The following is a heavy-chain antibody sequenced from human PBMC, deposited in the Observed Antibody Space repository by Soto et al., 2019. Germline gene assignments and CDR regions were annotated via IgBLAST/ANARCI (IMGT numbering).Heavy chain of an antibody. D-gene: IGHD2-15*01. CDR3: TRGRVEADCSGGSCYYLDY. CDR1: GYSFSSD. J-gene: IGHJ4*02. CDR2: MNPKSGNT. V-gene: IGHV1-8*01. Sequence: GASVKVSCKASGYSFSSDVNWVRQATGQGLEYMGWMNPKSGNTGYAQKFQGRVTSTRDTSINTAYMELSNLRSEDTAVYFCTRGRVEADCSGGSCYYLDYWGQGTQVTVSS.